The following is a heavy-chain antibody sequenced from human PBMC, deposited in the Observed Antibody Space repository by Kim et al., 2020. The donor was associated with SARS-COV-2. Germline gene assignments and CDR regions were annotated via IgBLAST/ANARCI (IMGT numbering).Heavy chain of an antibody. Sequence: ASVKVSCKASGYTFTSYYMHWVRQAPGQGLEWMGIINPSGGSTSYAQKFQGRVTMTRDTSTSTVYMELSSPRSEDTAVYYCARRGEAYYDFWSGYYGAQPPYFDYWGQGTLVTVSS. V-gene: IGHV1-46*01. J-gene: IGHJ4*02. CDR2: INPSGGST. D-gene: IGHD3-3*01. CDR1: GYTFTSYY. CDR3: ARRGEAYYDFWSGYYGAQPPYFDY.